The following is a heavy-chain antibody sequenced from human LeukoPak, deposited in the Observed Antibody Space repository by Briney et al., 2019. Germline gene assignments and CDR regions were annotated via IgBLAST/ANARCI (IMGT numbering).Heavy chain of an antibody. J-gene: IGHJ4*02. CDR2: INHSGST. CDR1: GGSFSGYY. V-gene: IGHV4-34*01. CDR3: ANVRGVIVGY. D-gene: IGHD3-10*01. Sequence: SETLSLTCAVYGGSFSGYYWSWIRQPPGKGLEWIGEINHSGSTNYNPSLKSRVTISVDTSKNQFSLKLSSVTAADTAVYYCANVRGVIVGYWGQGTLVTVSS.